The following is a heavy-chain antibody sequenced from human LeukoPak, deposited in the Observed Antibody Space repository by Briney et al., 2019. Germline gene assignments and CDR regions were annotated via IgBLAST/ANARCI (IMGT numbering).Heavy chain of an antibody. V-gene: IGHV3-21*01. CDR3: ARNPLRRFDY. CDR2: ISSSDIYI. CDR1: GFTFSSYT. Sequence: GGSLRLSCAASGFTFSSYTMNWVRQAPGKGLEWVSSISSSDIYIYYADSVKGRFTISRDNAKNSLYLQMNSLRAEDTAVYYCARNPLRRFDYWGQGTQVTVSS. J-gene: IGHJ4*02.